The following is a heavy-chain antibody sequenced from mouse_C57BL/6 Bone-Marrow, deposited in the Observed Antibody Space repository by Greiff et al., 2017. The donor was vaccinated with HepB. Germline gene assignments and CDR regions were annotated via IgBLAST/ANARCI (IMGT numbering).Heavy chain of an antibody. V-gene: IGHV2-6-1*01. J-gene: IGHJ4*01. D-gene: IGHD1-1*01. CDR2: IWSDGST. Sequence: QVQLKESGPGLVAPSQSLSITCTVSGFSLTSYGVHWVRQPPGKGLEWLVVIWSDGSTTYNSALKSRLSISKDNSKSQVFLKMNSLQTDDTAMYYCDRQTGSITTVVGYAMDYWGQGTSVTVSS. CDR1: GFSLTSYG. CDR3: DRQTGSITTVVGYAMDY.